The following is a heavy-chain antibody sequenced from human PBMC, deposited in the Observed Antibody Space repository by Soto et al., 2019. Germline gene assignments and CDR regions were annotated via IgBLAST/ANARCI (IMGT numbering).Heavy chain of an antibody. J-gene: IGHJ6*02. V-gene: IGHV3-7*01. CDR1: GFTFSSYW. D-gene: IGHD2-21*02. CDR3: ASKGRPTYCGGDCPNYYGMDV. CDR2: IKQDGSEK. Sequence: PGGSLRLSCAASGFTFSSYWMSWVRQAPGKGLEWVANIKQDGSEKYYVDSVKGRFTISRDKAKNSLYLQMNSLRAEDTAVYYCASKGRPTYCGGDCPNYYGMDVWGQGTTGTVSS.